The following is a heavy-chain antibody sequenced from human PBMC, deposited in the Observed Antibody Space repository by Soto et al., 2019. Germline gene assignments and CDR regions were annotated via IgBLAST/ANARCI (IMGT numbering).Heavy chain of an antibody. Sequence: QLVESGGGVVQPGRSLRLSCSASGFIFSGYGMHWVRQAPGKGLEWVAVISYDETNKYYADSVKGRFTISRDNSKNTVFLQASSLRDDDTGVYYCARERGMGSYFFAMDVWGQGTTVTVSS. CDR3: ARERGMGSYFFAMDV. CDR1: GFIFSGYG. J-gene: IGHJ6*02. V-gene: IGHV3-33*05. CDR2: ISYDETNK. D-gene: IGHD3-10*01.